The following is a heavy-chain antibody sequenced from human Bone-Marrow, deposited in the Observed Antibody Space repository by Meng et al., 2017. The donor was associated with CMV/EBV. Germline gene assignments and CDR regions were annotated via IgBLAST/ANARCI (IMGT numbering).Heavy chain of an antibody. Sequence: CAASGFTFSSYAMSWVRQAPGKGLEWVSALTGSGDTTYYADSVKGRFTISRDNSKNTVYLQMNSLRAEDTAVYYCAKTGFYGGYYCDYWGQGTLVTVSS. CDR1: GFTFSSYA. V-gene: IGHV3-23*01. CDR2: LTGSGDTT. D-gene: IGHD4-23*01. CDR3: AKTGFYGGYYCDY. J-gene: IGHJ4*02.